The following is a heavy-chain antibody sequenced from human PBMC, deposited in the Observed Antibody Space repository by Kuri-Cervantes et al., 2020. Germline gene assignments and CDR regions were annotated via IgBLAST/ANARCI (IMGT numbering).Heavy chain of an antibody. Sequence: GGSLRLSCAASGFTFSSYAMHWVRQAPGKGLEWVAVISYDGSNKYYADSVKGRFTISRDNSKNTLYLQMNSLRAEDTAVYYCARVHSNLYYYMDVWGKGTTVTVSS. CDR3: ARVHSNLYYYMDV. D-gene: IGHD4-11*01. CDR1: GFTFSSYA. CDR2: ISYDGSNK. V-gene: IGHV3-30-3*01. J-gene: IGHJ6*03.